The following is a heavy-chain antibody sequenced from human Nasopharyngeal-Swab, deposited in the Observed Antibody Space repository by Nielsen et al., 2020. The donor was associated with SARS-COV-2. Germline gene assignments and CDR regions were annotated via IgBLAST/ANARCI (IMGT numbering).Heavy chain of an antibody. CDR3: ATDWTKFDP. D-gene: IGHD2-8*01. J-gene: IGHJ5*02. V-gene: IGHV1-8*01. Sequence: WVRQAPGQGLEWMGWMNPSSGNTGYAQKFQGRVTMTRNTSISTAYMELSSLRSEDTAVYYCATDWTKFDPWGQGTLVTVSS. CDR2: MNPSSGNT.